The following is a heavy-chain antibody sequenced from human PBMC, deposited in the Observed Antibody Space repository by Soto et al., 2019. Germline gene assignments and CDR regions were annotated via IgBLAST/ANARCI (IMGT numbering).Heavy chain of an antibody. D-gene: IGHD3-3*02. Sequence: EVQLVKSGGGLVQPGGSLRLACTASGFTFRTSWMAWVRQVPGKGLEWLGNINQDGSQKNYVGSVKGRFTFSRDNAKNSLYVQMNSLRVDDTAVYYRARDPAFSAFDIWGQGTIVTVSS. CDR1: GFTFRTSW. CDR2: INQDGSQK. V-gene: IGHV3-7*01. CDR3: ARDPAFSAFDI. J-gene: IGHJ3*02.